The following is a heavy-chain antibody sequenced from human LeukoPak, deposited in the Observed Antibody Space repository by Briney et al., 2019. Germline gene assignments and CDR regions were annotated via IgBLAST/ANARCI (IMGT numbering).Heavy chain of an antibody. J-gene: IGHJ2*01. D-gene: IGHD1-14*01. CDR3: ARSAAGHWYFDL. CDR1: GGSISSGGYY. Sequence: SETLSLTCTVSGGSISSGGYYWSWIRQPPGKGLEWIGYIYHSGSTYYNPSLKSRVTISVDRSKNQFSLKLSSVTAADTAVYYCARSAAGHWYFDLWGRGTLVTVSP. V-gene: IGHV4-30-2*01. CDR2: IYHSGST.